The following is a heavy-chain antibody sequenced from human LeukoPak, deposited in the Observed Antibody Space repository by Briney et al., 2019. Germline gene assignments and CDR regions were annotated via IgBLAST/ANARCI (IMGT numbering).Heavy chain of an antibody. CDR1: GFTFSDYY. V-gene: IGHV3-11*04. Sequence: GGSLRLSCTASGFTFSDYYMSWIRQAPGKGLEWVSYISPTDSTRYYADSIKGRFTISRDNAKNSLHLQMNSLTPDDMAVYYCARMAKYSGYVNDFWGQGTLVTVSS. CDR3: ARMAKYSGYVNDF. J-gene: IGHJ4*02. D-gene: IGHD5-12*01. CDR2: ISPTDSTR.